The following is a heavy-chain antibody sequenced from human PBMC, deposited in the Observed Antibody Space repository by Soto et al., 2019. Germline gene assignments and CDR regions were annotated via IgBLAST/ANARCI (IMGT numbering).Heavy chain of an antibody. V-gene: IGHV4-34*01. J-gene: IGHJ4*02. Sequence: QVQLQQWGAGLLKPSETLSLTCAVYGGSFSGYYWSWIRQPPGKGLEWIGEINHSGSTNYNPSLKSRVTISVDTSKNQFPLKLSSVTAADTAVYYCARWEQQLGPDWGQGTLVTVSS. CDR1: GGSFSGYY. D-gene: IGHD6-13*01. CDR2: INHSGST. CDR3: ARWEQQLGPD.